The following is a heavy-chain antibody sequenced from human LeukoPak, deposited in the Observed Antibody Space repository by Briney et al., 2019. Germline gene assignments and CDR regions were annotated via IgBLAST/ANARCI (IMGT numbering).Heavy chain of an antibody. CDR2: ITGGGVST. Sequence: GGSLRLSCAASGFTFSSYAMSWVRQAPRKGLEWVSSITGGGVSTYYADSVKGRFTISRDNSKNTLYLLMNSLRAEDTAVYYCAKSSGTSGYYYVGDYWGQGTLVTVSS. V-gene: IGHV3-23*01. D-gene: IGHD3-22*01. J-gene: IGHJ4*02. CDR3: AKSSGTSGYYYVGDY. CDR1: GFTFSSYA.